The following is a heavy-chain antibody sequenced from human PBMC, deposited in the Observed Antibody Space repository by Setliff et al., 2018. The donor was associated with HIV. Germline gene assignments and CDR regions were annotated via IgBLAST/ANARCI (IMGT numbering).Heavy chain of an antibody. J-gene: IGHJ4*02. CDR1: GGSFSSYY. V-gene: IGHV4-34*01. CDR2: INHSGST. CDR3: ARVSPLRFLEWLLRGGEIFDY. D-gene: IGHD3-3*01. Sequence: SETLSLTCAVYGGSFSSYYWSWIRQPPGKGLEWIGEINHSGSTNYSPSLKSRVTISVDTSKNQFSLSLTSVTAADTAVYFCARVSPLRFLEWLLRGGEIFDYWGQGSLVTVSS.